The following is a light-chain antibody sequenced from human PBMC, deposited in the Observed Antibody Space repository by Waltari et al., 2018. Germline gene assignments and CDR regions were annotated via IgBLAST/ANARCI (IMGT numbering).Light chain of an antibody. J-gene: IGKJ4*01. CDR3: QQYYSTPLT. Sequence: DIVMTQSPDSLAVSLGERATINCKSSQSVLYSSNNKTYLAWYQQKPGPPPKLLIYWASTRAAGVPDRFSGSGSGTDFTLTISSLQAEDVAVYYCQQYYSTPLTFGGGTKVEIK. CDR2: WAS. CDR1: QSVLYSSNNKTY. V-gene: IGKV4-1*01.